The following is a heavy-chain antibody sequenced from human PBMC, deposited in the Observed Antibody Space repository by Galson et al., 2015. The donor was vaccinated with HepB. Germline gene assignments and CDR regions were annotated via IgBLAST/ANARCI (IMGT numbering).Heavy chain of an antibody. D-gene: IGHD4-23*01. Sequence: SLRLSCAASGFTFSSYAMTWVRQAPGKGLEWVSGISGSGGSTYYADSVKGRFTISRDNSKNTLYLQMNNLRAEDTAVYFCAKTSRPSTVVTPFDYWGQGTLVTVSS. J-gene: IGHJ4*02. V-gene: IGHV3-23*01. CDR1: GFTFSSYA. CDR2: ISGSGGST. CDR3: AKTSRPSTVVTPFDY.